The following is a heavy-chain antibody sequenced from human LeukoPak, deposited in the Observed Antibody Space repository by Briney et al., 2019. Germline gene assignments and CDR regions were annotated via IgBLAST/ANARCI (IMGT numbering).Heavy chain of an antibody. V-gene: IGHV3-30*04. CDR3: ARGQKLLWFGDPPN. CDR2: ISYDGSNK. J-gene: IGHJ4*02. Sequence: SGGSLRLSCAASGFTFSSYAMHWVRQAPGKGLEWVAVISYDGSNKYYADSVKGRFTISRDNSKNTLYLQMNSLRAEDTAVYYCARGQKLLWFGDPPNWGQGTLVTVSS. CDR1: GFTFSSYA. D-gene: IGHD3-10*01.